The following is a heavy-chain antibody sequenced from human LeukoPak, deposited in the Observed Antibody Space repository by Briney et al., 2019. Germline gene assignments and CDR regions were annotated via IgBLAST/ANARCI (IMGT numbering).Heavy chain of an antibody. CDR1: GGSFSGYY. V-gene: IGHV4-34*01. D-gene: IGHD2-2*02. CDR2: IYHSGST. J-gene: IGHJ6*02. CDR3: ARPSSFGVVPAAIGRYYGMDV. Sequence: PSETLSLTCAVYGGSFSGYYWSWIRQPPGKGLEWIGYIYHSGSTYYNPSLKSRVTISVDRSKNQFSLKLSSVTAADTAVYYCARPSSFGVVPAAIGRYYGMDVWGQGTTVTVSS.